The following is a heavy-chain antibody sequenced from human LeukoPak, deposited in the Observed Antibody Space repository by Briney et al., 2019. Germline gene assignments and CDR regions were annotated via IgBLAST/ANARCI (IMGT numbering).Heavy chain of an antibody. CDR2: ITPVINAA. CDR1: GGTFLSHT. D-gene: IGHD3-10*01. CDR3: ARVNLRGSNYNWFDP. J-gene: IGHJ5*02. Sequence: ASVKVSCKTSGGTFLSHTFSWVRQAPGQGLEWMGKITPVINAANYAQTFQGRVSIYADKSTTTVYMDLSGLRPDDTAVYYCARVNLRGSNYNWFDPWGQGTRVTVSS. V-gene: IGHV1-69*08.